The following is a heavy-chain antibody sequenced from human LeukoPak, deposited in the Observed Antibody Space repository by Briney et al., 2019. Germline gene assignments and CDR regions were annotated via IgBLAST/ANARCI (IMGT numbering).Heavy chain of an antibody. CDR3: ARGEPETSGSSYYYGMDV. CDR1: GFTFSSYA. J-gene: IGHJ6*02. CDR2: ISYDGSNK. Sequence: PGRSLRLSCAASGFTFSSYAMHWVRQAPGKGLEWVAVISYDGSNKYYADSVKGRFTISRDNSKNTLYLQMNSLRAEDTAVYYCARGEPETSGSSYYYGMDVWGQGTTVTVSS. D-gene: IGHD3-10*01. V-gene: IGHV3-30-3*01.